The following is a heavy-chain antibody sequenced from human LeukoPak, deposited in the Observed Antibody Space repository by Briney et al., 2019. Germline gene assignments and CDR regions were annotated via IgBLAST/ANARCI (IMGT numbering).Heavy chain of an antibody. CDR1: GFTFSSYG. CDR2: IWYDGSNK. D-gene: IGHD3-9*01. V-gene: IGHV3-33*01. CDR3: AREGSGYFDWLSRPAFDI. J-gene: IGHJ3*02. Sequence: PGGSLRLSCAASGFTFSSYGMHWVRQAPGKGLEWVAVIWYDGSNKYYVDSVKGRFTISRDNSKNTLYLQMNSLRAEDTAVYYCAREGSGYFDWLSRPAFDIWGQGTMVTVSS.